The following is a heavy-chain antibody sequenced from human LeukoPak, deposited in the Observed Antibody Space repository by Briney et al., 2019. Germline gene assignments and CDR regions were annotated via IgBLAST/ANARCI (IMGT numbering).Heavy chain of an antibody. D-gene: IGHD3-9*01. CDR2: IYTSGST. CDR1: GGSISSYY. CDR3: AREGPTGYYPKPRYYYYGMDV. J-gene: IGHJ6*02. Sequence: SETLSLTCTVSGGSISSYYWSWIRQPAGEGLEWIGRIYTSGSTNYNPSLKSRVTMSVDTSKNQFSLKLSSVTAADTAVYYCAREGPTGYYPKPRYYYYGMDVWGQGATVTVSS. V-gene: IGHV4-4*07.